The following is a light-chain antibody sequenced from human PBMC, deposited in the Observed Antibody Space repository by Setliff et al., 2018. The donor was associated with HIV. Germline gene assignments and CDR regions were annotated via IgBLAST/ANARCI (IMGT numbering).Light chain of an antibody. CDR1: SNDIGAYRY. V-gene: IGLV2-11*01. CDR2: DVS. CDR3: CSFAGFYV. J-gene: IGLJ1*01. Sequence: QSALAQPRSVSWSPGQTVTVSCVGTSNDIGAYRYVSWYQQQPGKAPRHIIYDVSKRHSGVPDRFSGSRSGNTASLTIFVLQAEDEGDYYCCSFAGFYVFGSGTKVTVL.